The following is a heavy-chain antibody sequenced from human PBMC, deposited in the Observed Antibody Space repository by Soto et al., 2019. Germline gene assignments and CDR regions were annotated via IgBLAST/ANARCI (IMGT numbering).Heavy chain of an antibody. D-gene: IGHD2-15*01. CDR1: GFTFSGSA. CDR3: TRGVVVVAATSYYYYYGMDV. V-gene: IGHV3-73*02. J-gene: IGHJ6*02. CDR2: IRSKANSYAT. Sequence: EVQLVESGGGLVQPGGSLKLSCAASGFTFSGSAMPWVRQASGKGLEWVGRIRSKANSYATAYAASVKGRFTISRDDSKNTAYLQMNSLKTEDTAVYYCTRGVVVVAATSYYYYYGMDVWGQGTTVTVSS.